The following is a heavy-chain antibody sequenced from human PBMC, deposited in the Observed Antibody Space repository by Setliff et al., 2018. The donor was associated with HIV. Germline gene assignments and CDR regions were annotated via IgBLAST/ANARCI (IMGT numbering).Heavy chain of an antibody. CDR2: IYARGGT. J-gene: IGHJ4*02. CDR1: GGSISSYY. V-gene: IGHV4-4*07. Sequence: NPSETLSLTCSVSGGSISSYYWSWIRQPAGKGLEWIGRIYARGGTNYNPSLESRVTMSVDTSMNQFSLKLTSVTAADTAVYYCVRQADCGGDCVLGYWGQGTLVTVSS. CDR3: VRQADCGGDCVLGY. D-gene: IGHD2-21*02.